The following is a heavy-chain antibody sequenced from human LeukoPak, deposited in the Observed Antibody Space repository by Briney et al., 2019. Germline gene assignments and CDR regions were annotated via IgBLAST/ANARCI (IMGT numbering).Heavy chain of an antibody. D-gene: IGHD3-10*01. J-gene: IGHJ4*02. CDR3: ATGGLVTLWYYFDY. Sequence: ASVKVSCKASGYTFTGYYLHWVRQAPGQGLEWMGWINPNSGGTNYAQKFQGRVTMTRDMSTSTVYMELSSLRSEDTAVYYCATGGLVTLWYYFDYWGQGTLVTVSS. CDR1: GYTFTGYY. CDR2: INPNSGGT. V-gene: IGHV1-2*02.